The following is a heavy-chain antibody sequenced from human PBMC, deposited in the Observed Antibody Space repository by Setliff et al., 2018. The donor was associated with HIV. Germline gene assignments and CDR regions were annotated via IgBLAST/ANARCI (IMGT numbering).Heavy chain of an antibody. D-gene: IGHD1-1*01. CDR1: GASINTGGYY. V-gene: IGHV4-31*03. Sequence: SETLSLTCTVSGASINTGGYYWSWIRQHPGKGLEYIGYIYYSGSAYYSPSLKSRVTLSLDTSESRFSLRLSSVTAADTAVYYCGRVTDKSDDPDDYWGQGTLVTVSS. CDR2: IYYSGSA. J-gene: IGHJ4*02. CDR3: GRVTDKSDDPDDY.